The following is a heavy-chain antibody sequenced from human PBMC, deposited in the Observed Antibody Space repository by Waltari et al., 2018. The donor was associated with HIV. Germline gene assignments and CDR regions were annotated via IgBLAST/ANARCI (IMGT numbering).Heavy chain of an antibody. V-gene: IGHV1-69*08. D-gene: IGHD3-16*01. CDR3: ASARETMGVDFDS. CDR2: IIPMSNTP. Sequence: QVQLEQSGAEVKKPGSSVKVSCKASGGAFSSYTINWVRKAPGQGLEWLGRIIPMSNTPNNAQKFQGRVTITADKSTSTAYMELTSLRSDDTAVYYCASARETMGVDFDSWGLGTLVTVSS. J-gene: IGHJ4*02. CDR1: GGAFSSYT.